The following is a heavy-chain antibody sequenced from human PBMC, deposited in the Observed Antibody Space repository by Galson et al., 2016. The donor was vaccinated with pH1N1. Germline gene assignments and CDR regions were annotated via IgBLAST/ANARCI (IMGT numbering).Heavy chain of an antibody. CDR2: ISSSSTYI. CDR3: TKANAGGTSYIIDY. V-gene: IGHV3-21*05. J-gene: IGHJ4*02. D-gene: IGHD1-26*01. CDR1: GFTFSSYN. Sequence: SLRLSCAASGFTFSSYNMNWVRQAPGKGLEWVSLISSSSTYIYYADSLKGRFIVSRDNSKSTLYLQMDGLRGEDSAVYYCTKANAGGTSYIIDYWGQGTLVTVSP.